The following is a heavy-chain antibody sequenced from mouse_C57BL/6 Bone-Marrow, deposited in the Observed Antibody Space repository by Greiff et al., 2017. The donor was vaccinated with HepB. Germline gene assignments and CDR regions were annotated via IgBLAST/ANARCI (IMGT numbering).Heavy chain of an antibody. CDR3: ARATVVAHYYAMDY. CDR2: ISDGGSYT. V-gene: IGHV5-4*03. D-gene: IGHD1-1*01. Sequence: EVTLVESGGGLVKPGGSLKLSCAASGFTFSSYAMSWVRQTPEKRLEWVATISDGGSYTYYPDNVKGRFTISRDNAKNNLYLQMSHLKSEDTAMYYCARATVVAHYYAMDYWGQGTSVTVSS. J-gene: IGHJ4*01. CDR1: GFTFSSYA.